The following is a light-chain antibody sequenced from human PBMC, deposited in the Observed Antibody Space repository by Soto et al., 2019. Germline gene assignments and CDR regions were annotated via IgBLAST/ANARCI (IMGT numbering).Light chain of an antibody. CDR2: SNH. CDR3: AAWDDSLNGFYV. CDR1: SSNIGTNT. J-gene: IGLJ1*01. Sequence: QSVLTQPPSASGTPGQRVTISCSGSSSNIGTNTVNWYQQLPGTAPKLLIYSNHQRPSGVPDRFSGSKSGTSASLAISGLQSEDEAVYYCAAWDDSLNGFYVFGTGTKVTVL. V-gene: IGLV1-44*01.